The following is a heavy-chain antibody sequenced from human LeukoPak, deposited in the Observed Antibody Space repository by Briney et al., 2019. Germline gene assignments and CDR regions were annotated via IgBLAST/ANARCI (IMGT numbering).Heavy chain of an antibody. Sequence: SETLSLTCTVSGGSISSYYWSWIRQPPGKGLEWIGYIYYSGSTNYNPSLNSRVTISVDTSKNQFSLKLSSVTAADTAVYYCATLDTAMGYYFDYWGQGTLVTVSS. V-gene: IGHV4-59*01. J-gene: IGHJ4*02. CDR2: IYYSGST. D-gene: IGHD5-18*01. CDR3: ATLDTAMGYYFDY. CDR1: GGSISSYY.